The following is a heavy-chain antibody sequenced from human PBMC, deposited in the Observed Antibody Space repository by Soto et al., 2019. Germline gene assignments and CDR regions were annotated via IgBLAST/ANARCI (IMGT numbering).Heavy chain of an antibody. V-gene: IGHV1-2*06. Sequence: SVKVSCKASGYRFTTYYIHWVRQAPGQGLEWMGRMNLDTGGTTYAQKFQGRVTMTRDTSISTAYLEVSSVKSDDTAMYYCARDGNFALRGYSFGFDFWGQGTLVTVSS. CDR3: ARDGNFALRGYSFGFDF. CDR1: GYRFTTYY. CDR2: MNLDTGGT. J-gene: IGHJ4*02. D-gene: IGHD5-18*01.